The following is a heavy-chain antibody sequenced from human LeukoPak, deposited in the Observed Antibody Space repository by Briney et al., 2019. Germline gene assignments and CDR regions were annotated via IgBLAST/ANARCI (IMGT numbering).Heavy chain of an antibody. CDR1: GFTVSNNY. CDR3: ARDVRNYYGLDV. D-gene: IGHD1-14*01. J-gene: IGHJ6*02. CDR2: IYVGGTT. V-gene: IGHV3-53*01. Sequence: GGSLRLSCAVSGFTVSNNYMSWVRQAPGKGLEWVSVIYVGGTTYYADSVKGRFSISRDNSKNTLHLQMNGLRAEDTAVYFCARDVRNYYGLDVWGQGTAVTVSS.